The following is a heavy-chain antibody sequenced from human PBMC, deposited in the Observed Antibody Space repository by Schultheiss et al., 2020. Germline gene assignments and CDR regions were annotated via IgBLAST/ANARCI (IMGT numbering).Heavy chain of an antibody. J-gene: IGHJ4*02. D-gene: IGHD2-2*01. CDR2: INPNSGGT. CDR3: ARDNIVVVPAARKKTVDY. V-gene: IGHV1-2*06. Sequence: ASVKVSCKASGYTFTGYYMHWVRQAPGQGLEWMGRINPNSGGTNYAQKFQGRVTMTRDTSISTAYMELSRLRSDDTAVYYCARDNIVVVPAARKKTVDYWGQGTLVTVSS. CDR1: GYTFTGYY.